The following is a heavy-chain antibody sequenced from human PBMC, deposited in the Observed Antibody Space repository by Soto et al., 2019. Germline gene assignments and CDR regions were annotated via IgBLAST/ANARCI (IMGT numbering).Heavy chain of an antibody. CDR1: GFTFSSYA. V-gene: IGHV3-23*01. CDR3: AKDSVWSTVTLYDY. CDR2: ISGSGGST. D-gene: IGHD4-4*01. Sequence: GGSLRPSCAASGFTFSSYAMSWVRQAPGKGLEWVSAISGSGGSTYYADSVKGRFTISRDNSKNTLYLQMNSLRAEDTAVYYCAKDSVWSTVTLYDYWGQGTLVTVSS. J-gene: IGHJ4*02.